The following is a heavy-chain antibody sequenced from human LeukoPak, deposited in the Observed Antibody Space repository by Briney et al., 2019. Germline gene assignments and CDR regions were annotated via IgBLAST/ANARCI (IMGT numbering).Heavy chain of an antibody. CDR2: IRYDGGNK. V-gene: IGHV3-30*02. CDR1: GFTFSSHG. D-gene: IGHD3-3*01. CDR3: AKDQQRFLEWSPSDY. Sequence: GGSLRLSCAASGFTFSSHGLQWVRQAPGKGLEWVAFIRYDGGNKYYADSVKGRFTISRDNSKDTLFLQMNSLRPEDTAVYYCAKDQQRFLEWSPSDYWGQGTLVTVSS. J-gene: IGHJ4*02.